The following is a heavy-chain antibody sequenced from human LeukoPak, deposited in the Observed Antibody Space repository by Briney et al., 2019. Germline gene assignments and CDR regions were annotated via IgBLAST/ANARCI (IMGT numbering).Heavy chain of an antibody. D-gene: IGHD3-10*01. CDR1: GGSIRSY. J-gene: IGHJ5*02. CDR3: ARDSGTTGEVKFDP. V-gene: IGHV4-4*07. CDR2: IYGSRST. Sequence: SETLSLTCTVSGGSIRSYWSWIRQSAGKGLEWIGRIYGSRSTDYNPSLKSRVTMSIDTSKNQFSLNLISVTAADTAVYYCARDSGTTGEVKFDPWGQGTLVTVSS.